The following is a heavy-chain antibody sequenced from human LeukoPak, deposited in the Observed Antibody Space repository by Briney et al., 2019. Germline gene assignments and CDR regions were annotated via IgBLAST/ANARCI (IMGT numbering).Heavy chain of an antibody. CDR3: ARSRFQVGAHLIDAFDI. V-gene: IGHV4-59*01. Sequence: SETLSLTCTVSGGSISSYYWSWIRQPPRKGLEWIGYIYYSGSTNYNPSLKSRVTISVDTSKNQFSLKLSSVTAADTAVYYCARSRFQVGAHLIDAFDIWGQGTMVTVSS. CDR1: GGSISSYY. CDR2: IYYSGST. D-gene: IGHD1-26*01. J-gene: IGHJ3*02.